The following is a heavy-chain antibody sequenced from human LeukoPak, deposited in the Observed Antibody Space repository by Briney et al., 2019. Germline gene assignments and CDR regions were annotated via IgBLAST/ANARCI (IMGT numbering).Heavy chain of an antibody. J-gene: IGHJ4*02. D-gene: IGHD1-26*01. Sequence: GGSLRLSCAASGFTFSSYAMNWVRQAPGKGLEWVSGISGSGGSTYYADSLKGRFTVSRDNSRNTLYLQMNSLRADDTAVYYCAKGATGGSYYFDYWGQGTLVTVSS. CDR1: GFTFSSYA. V-gene: IGHV3-23*01. CDR3: AKGATGGSYYFDY. CDR2: ISGSGGST.